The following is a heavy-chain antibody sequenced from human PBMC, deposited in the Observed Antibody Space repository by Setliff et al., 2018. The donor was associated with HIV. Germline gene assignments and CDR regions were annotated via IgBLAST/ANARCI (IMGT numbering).Heavy chain of an antibody. CDR2: INWNGGST. V-gene: IGHV3-20*04. CDR1: GFTFDDYG. Sequence: PGGSLRLSCAASGFTFDDYGMSWVRQAPGKGLEWVSGINWNGGSTGYADSVKGRFTISRDNAKNSLYLQMNSLRAEDTAVYYCAKDHATSSWFTALLDYWGQGALVTVSS. J-gene: IGHJ4*02. CDR3: AKDHATSSWFTALLDY. D-gene: IGHD6-13*01.